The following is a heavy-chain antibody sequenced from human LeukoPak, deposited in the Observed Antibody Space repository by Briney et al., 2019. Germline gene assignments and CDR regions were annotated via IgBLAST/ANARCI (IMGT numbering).Heavy chain of an antibody. D-gene: IGHD2-2*01. V-gene: IGHV3-48*04. J-gene: IGHJ6*04. CDR3: ARELKYQLLYYYGMDV. CDR2: ISSSGSTI. Sequence: GGSLRLSCVASGFTFSSYSMNWVRQAPGKGLEWVSYISSSGSTIYYADSVKGRFTISRDNAKNSLYLQMNSLRAEDTAVYYCARELKYQLLYYYGMDVWGKGTTVTVSS. CDR1: GFTFSSYS.